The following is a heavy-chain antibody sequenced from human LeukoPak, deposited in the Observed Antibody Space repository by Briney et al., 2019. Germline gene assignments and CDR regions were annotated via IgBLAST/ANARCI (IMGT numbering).Heavy chain of an antibody. CDR2: IKSRTDGGTT. CDR1: GFTFSNAW. Sequence: PGGSLRLSCAASGFTFSNAWMSWVRQAPGKGLEWVGRIKSRTDGGTTDYAAPVKGRFTISRDDSKNTLYLQMNSLKTEDTAVYYCTTDAGDHVWGSYLCDYWGQGTLVTVSS. V-gene: IGHV3-15*01. CDR3: TTDAGDHVWGSYLCDY. D-gene: IGHD3-16*01. J-gene: IGHJ4*02.